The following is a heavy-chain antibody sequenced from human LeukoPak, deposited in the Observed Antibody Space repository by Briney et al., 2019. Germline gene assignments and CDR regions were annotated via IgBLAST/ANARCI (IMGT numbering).Heavy chain of an antibody. J-gene: IGHJ4*02. Sequence: GGSLRLSCAASGFTFSSYAMSWVRQAPGKGLEWVSAISGSGGSTYYADSVKGRFTISRENAKNSLYLQMNSLRAGDTAVYYCARASSGLDYWGQGILVTVAS. V-gene: IGHV3-23*01. CDR2: ISGSGGST. CDR3: ARASSGLDY. CDR1: GFTFSSYA. D-gene: IGHD3-22*01.